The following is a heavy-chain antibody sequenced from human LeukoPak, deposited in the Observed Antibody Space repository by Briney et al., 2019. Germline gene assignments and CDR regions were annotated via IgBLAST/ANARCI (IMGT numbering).Heavy chain of an antibody. V-gene: IGHV1-69*04. D-gene: IGHD5-18*01. Sequence: ASVKVSCKASGGTFSSYAISWVRQAPGQGLEWMGRIIPILGIANYAQKFQGRVTITADKSTSTAYMELRSLRSDDTAVYYCARDAGDVDTAMVTGDYWGQGTLVTVSS. CDR1: GGTFSSYA. CDR3: ARDAGDVDTAMVTGDY. J-gene: IGHJ4*02. CDR2: IIPILGIA.